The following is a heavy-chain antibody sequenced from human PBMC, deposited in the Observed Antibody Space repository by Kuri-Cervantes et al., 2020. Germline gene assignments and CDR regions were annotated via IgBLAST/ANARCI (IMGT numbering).Heavy chain of an antibody. CDR2: ISGSGDKT. D-gene: IGHD3-22*01. CDR1: GFIFSNYG. V-gene: IGHV3-23*01. J-gene: IGHJ5*02. Sequence: GGSLRLSCVASGFIFSNYGMTWVRQAPGKGLEWVSDISGSGDKTYYADSMKGRFTVSRDNSKSTLYLQMNSLRAEDTALYYCAKDPQGYYDSSDDYHWGQGTLVTVSS. CDR3: AKDPQGYYDSSDDYH.